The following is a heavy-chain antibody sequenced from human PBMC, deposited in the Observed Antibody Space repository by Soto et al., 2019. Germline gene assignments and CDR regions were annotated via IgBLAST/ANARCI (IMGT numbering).Heavy chain of an antibody. Sequence: GSLRLSCAASGFTFTRYSMNWVRQAPGKGLEWVSSISSATNYIYYGDSMKGRFTISRDNAKNSLYLEMNSLRAEDTAVYYCARESEDLTSNFDYWGQGTLVTVSS. J-gene: IGHJ4*02. CDR3: ARESEDLTSNFDY. CDR1: GFTFTRYS. V-gene: IGHV3-21*06. CDR2: ISSATNYI.